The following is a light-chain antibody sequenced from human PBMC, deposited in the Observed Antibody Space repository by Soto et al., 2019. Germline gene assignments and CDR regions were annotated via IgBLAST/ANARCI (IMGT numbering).Light chain of an antibody. CDR3: QQYNSWPRT. V-gene: IGKV3-15*01. J-gene: IGKJ1*01. CDR1: QNVGSN. CDR2: TTS. Sequence: EIVMTQSPATLSVSPGERITISCRASQNVGSNLAWYQQTPGQAPSLLIYTTSSRAAGVPARFSGSGSGTEFTLTIDSLQSEDFVLYYCQQYNSWPRTFGQGTKVDIK.